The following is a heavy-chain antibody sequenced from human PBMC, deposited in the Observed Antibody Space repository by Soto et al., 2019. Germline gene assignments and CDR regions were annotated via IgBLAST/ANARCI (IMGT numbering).Heavy chain of an antibody. J-gene: IGHJ4*02. V-gene: IGHV3-23*01. Sequence: GGSVRLSCAASGFSFSSYAMSWVRQAPGKGLEWVSAISGSGVSTYYADSVKGRFTISRDNSKNTLYLQMNSLRAEDTAVYYCAKSPGMYYYDSSGYYHYDYWGQGT. CDR2: ISGSGVST. D-gene: IGHD3-22*01. CDR3: AKSPGMYYYDSSGYYHYDY. CDR1: GFSFSSYA.